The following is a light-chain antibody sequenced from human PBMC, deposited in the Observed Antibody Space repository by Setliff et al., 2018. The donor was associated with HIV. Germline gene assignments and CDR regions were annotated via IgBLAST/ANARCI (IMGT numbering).Light chain of an antibody. V-gene: IGLV1-40*01. CDR1: RSNIGAGYD. J-gene: IGLJ1*01. CDR3: QSYDSSLSSYV. Sequence: QSALTQPPSVSGAPGQRVTISCTGSRSNIGAGYDVHWYQQFPGTAPKLLIYANTNRPSGVPGRFSGSKSGTSASLAITGVQAEDEADYYCQSYDSSLSSYVFGTGTKVTVL. CDR2: ANT.